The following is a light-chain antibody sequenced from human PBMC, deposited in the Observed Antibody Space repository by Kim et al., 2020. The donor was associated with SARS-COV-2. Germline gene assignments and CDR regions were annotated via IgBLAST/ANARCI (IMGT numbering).Light chain of an antibody. J-gene: IGKJ3*01. CDR1: QNINTY. CDR2: AAS. V-gene: IGKV1-39*01. CDR3: QQTSTAPTT. Sequence: ASVGNRVSITCRASQNINTYLNWYQQKSGEAPKLLIYAASTLQSGVPSRFSGSGSRTDFTLTINSLQSEDFATYYCQQTSTAPTTFGPGTKVDIK.